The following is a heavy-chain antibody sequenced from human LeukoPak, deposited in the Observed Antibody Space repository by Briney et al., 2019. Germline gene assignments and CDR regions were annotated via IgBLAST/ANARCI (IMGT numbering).Heavy chain of an antibody. CDR2: ISGDADVT. CDR1: GFSFSDSV. D-gene: IGHD2-8*01. CDR3: AKVGYCSNNCFRTHDY. J-gene: IGHJ4*02. Sequence: GGSLRLSCVASGFSFSDSVMSWVRQAPGEGLEWLSAISGDADVTYYAASVKGRFTISRDNSWNTVCLQMNSLRAEDTATYYCAKVGYCSNNCFRTHDYWGQGALVTVSS. V-gene: IGHV3-23*01.